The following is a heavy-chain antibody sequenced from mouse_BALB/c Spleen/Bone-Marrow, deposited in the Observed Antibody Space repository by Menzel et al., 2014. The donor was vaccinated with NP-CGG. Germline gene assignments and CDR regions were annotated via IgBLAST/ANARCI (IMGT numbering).Heavy chain of an antibody. V-gene: IGHV1-18*01. CDR2: INPYNGGS. J-gene: IGHJ3*01. Sequence: VQLKESGPELVKPGASMKISCKASGYSFAGYTMNWVKQSHGKNLEWIGLINPYNGGSSYNQKFKGKATLTVDKSSSTAYMELLSLTSEDPAVYYCAREGYGSSYGFAYWGQGTLVTVSA. CDR3: AREGYGSSYGFAY. D-gene: IGHD1-1*01. CDR1: GYSFAGYT.